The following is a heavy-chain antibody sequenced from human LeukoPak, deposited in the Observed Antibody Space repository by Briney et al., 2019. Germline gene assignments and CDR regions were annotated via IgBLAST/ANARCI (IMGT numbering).Heavy chain of an antibody. CDR3: ARDYSHYDFWSGYAYNWFDP. CDR1: GGSISSYY. D-gene: IGHD3-3*01. J-gene: IGHJ5*02. CDR2: IYTSGST. Sequence: SETLSLTCTVSGGSISSYYWSWIRQPAGKGLEWIGRIYTSGSTNYNPSLKSRVTISVDTSKNQFSLKLSSVTAADTAVYYCARDYSHYDFWSGYAYNWFDPWGQGTLVTVSS. V-gene: IGHV4-4*07.